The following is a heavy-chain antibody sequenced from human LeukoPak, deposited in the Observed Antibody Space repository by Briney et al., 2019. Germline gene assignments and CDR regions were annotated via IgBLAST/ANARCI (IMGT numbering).Heavy chain of an antibody. V-gene: IGHV1-46*01. CDR3: VRELSGGTFDY. J-gene: IGHJ4*02. D-gene: IGHD3-10*01. CDR2: INPSSGDT. Sequence: GASVKVSCKASGYSFTNYLIHWMRQAPGQGLEWLGIINPSSGDTSYAQNFRDRVTISRDTSTTTVYMELGSLRSEDTAVYYCVRELSGGTFDYWGQGTLVTVSS. CDR1: GYSFTNYL.